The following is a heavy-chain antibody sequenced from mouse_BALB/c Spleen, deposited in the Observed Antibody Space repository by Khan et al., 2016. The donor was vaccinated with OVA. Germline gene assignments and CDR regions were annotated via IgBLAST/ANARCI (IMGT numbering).Heavy chain of an antibody. V-gene: IGHV1S56*01. D-gene: IGHD2-2*01. CDR2: IYPGNINN. Sequence: QVQLKESGPELVKPGASVRISCKASDYTFTSYYLHWVKQRPGQGLEWIGWIYPGNINNNYTERFKGKATMTADKSSSTADIDLSSLTSEDSAVYFGARGGYGAFAYWGQGTLVTVSA. J-gene: IGHJ3*01. CDR3: ARGGYGAFAY. CDR1: DYTFTSYY.